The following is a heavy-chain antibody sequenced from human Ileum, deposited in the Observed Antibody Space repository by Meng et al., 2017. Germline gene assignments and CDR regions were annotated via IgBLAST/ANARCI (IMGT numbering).Heavy chain of an antibody. CDR3: ARGACSGGYCYHFDY. D-gene: IGHD2-15*01. Sequence: SETLSLTCTVSGGSISSGNYYWTWIRQPAGKGLEWIGRIYVSSGNTNYSPSLKSRVTISVDTSKDQFSLRLSSVIAADTAVYYCARGACSGGYCYHFDYWGQGTLVTVSS. CDR1: GGSISSGNYY. CDR2: IYVSSGNT. J-gene: IGHJ4*02. V-gene: IGHV4-61*02.